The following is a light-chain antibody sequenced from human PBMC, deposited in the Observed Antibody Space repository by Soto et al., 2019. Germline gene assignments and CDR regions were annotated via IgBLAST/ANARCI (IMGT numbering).Light chain of an antibody. CDR2: VDN. CDR1: TFNPAMNT. V-gene: IGLV1-44*01. Sequence: QSVLTQPPSASGTFGQRVTISCSGGTFNPAMNTVDWYQQLPGTAPRLLIYVDNQRPSGVPDRFSGSRSGNTASLGITGFQTGDEADYYCGSWDSSLSAYVFGTGTKLTVL. J-gene: IGLJ1*01. CDR3: GSWDSSLSAYV.